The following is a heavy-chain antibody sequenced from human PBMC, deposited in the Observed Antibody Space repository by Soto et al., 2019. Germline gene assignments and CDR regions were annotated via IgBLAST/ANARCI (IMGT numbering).Heavy chain of an antibody. Sequence: PGGSLRLSCAASGFTFRNAWMSWVRQAPGRGLEWVSRIKSKADGGTTDYAAPVQGRFSISRDDSKNTLYLQMNSLKTEDTAVYYCLLNYYDTSGSYPYYFDYWGQGTLVTVSS. CDR1: GFTFRNAW. D-gene: IGHD3-22*01. V-gene: IGHV3-15*01. CDR2: IKSKADGGTT. CDR3: LLNYYDTSGSYPYYFDY. J-gene: IGHJ4*02.